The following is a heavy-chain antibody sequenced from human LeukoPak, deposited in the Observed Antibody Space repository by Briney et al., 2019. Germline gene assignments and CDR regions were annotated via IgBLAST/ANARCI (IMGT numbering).Heavy chain of an antibody. CDR2: ISDTGGST. D-gene: IGHD3-22*01. V-gene: IGHV3-23*01. CDR1: GITLSNYG. J-gene: IGHJ4*02. CDR3: AKRGVVIRVILVGFHKQAYYFDS. Sequence: GGSLRLSCAVSGITLSNYGMNWVRQAPGKGLEWVAGISDTGGSTNYADSVKGRFTISRDNPKNTLYLQMNSLRAEDTAVYFCAKRGVVIRVILVGFHKQAYYFDSWGQGALVTVSS.